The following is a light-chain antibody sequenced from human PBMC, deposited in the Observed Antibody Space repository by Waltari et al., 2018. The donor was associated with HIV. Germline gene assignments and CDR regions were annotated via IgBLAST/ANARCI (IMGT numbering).Light chain of an antibody. J-gene: IGKJ1*01. CDR2: AAS. CDR1: QAISNY. CDR3: QKYNSAPQT. Sequence: DIRMTQSPSSLSASVGDRVTITCRASQAISNYLAWYQKKPGKVPKLLIYAASTLQTGVPFRFSGTGSGTDFTLTISSLQPEDVATDYCQKYNSAPQTFGQGTKVEIK. V-gene: IGKV1-27*01.